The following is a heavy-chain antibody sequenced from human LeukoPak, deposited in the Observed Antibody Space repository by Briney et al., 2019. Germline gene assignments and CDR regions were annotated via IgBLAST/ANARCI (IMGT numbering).Heavy chain of an antibody. D-gene: IGHD3-22*01. CDR3: ARDFNHETSDGGVH. V-gene: IGHV3-7*01. J-gene: IGHJ4*02. CDR2: INQDGSEK. Sequence: LAGGSLRLSCAASGFTFSNYWMSWVRQAPGKGLEWVAIINQDGSEKFYVGSVQGRFNISRDNAKNSLYLQINSLRAEDTAMYYCARDFNHETSDGGVHWGQGTLVTVSS. CDR1: GFTFSNYW.